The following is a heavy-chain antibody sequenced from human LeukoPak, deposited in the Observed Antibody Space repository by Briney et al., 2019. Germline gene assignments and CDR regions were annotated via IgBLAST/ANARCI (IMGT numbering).Heavy chain of an antibody. D-gene: IGHD1-14*01. CDR1: GFTFSTYA. CDR2: IKGDGGDP. Sequence: GGSLRLSCAASGFTFSTYAMGWVRQAPGKGLEWVSSIKGDGGDPFYADFVKGRFTIPRDNSKNPLFLQLHSLRAEDSAVYCCARGGHDFNPFYRWGQGTPVTVSA. CDR3: ARGGHDFNPFYR. J-gene: IGHJ4*02. V-gene: IGHV3-23*01.